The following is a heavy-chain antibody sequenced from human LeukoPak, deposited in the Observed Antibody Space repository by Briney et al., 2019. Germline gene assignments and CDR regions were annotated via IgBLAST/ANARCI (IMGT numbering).Heavy chain of an antibody. D-gene: IGHD2-8*01. J-gene: IGHJ6*03. V-gene: IGHV3-9*03. CDR1: GFTFDDYA. CDR3: AKGAGFTLTPYYIDV. CDR2: ISWNSGSI. Sequence: PGRSLRLSCAASGFTFDDYAMHWARQAPGKGLEWVPGISWNSGSIGYADSVKGRFTISRDNAKNSLYLQMNSLRAEDMALYYCAKGAGFTLTPYYIDVWGKGTTVTVSS.